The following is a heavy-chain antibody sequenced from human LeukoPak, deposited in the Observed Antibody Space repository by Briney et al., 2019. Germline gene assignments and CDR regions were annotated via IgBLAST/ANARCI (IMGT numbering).Heavy chain of an antibody. V-gene: IGHV3-30-3*01. J-gene: IGHJ4*02. Sequence: PGRSLRLSCAASGFTFSSYAMHWVRQAPGKGLEWVAVISYDGSNKYYADSVKGRFTISRDNSKNTLYLQMNSLRAEDTAVYYCAKGRIAAADDPYYFDYWGQGTLVTVSS. CDR1: GFTFSSYA. CDR3: AKGRIAAADDPYYFDY. D-gene: IGHD6-13*01. CDR2: ISYDGSNK.